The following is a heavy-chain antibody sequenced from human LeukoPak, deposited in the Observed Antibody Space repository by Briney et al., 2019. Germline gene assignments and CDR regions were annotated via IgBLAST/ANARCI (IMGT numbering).Heavy chain of an antibody. D-gene: IGHD3-22*01. J-gene: IGHJ5*01. V-gene: IGHV3-23*01. Sequence: AGESLRLSCAASGFTFSTYAMSWVRQAPRRGLEWVSSIIDCGGATYYADSVKGRFTISRDNSKNTLYLQMNSLRAGDTAVYYCATGYSDSLRSPLDSWGQGTLVTSST. CDR1: GFTFSTYA. CDR3: ATGYSDSLRSPLDS. CDR2: IIDCGGAT.